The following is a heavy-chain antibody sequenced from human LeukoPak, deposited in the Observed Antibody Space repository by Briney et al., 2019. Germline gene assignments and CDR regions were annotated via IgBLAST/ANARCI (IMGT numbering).Heavy chain of an antibody. V-gene: IGHV4-59*01. CDR2: IYYIGST. Sequence: SETLSLTCTVSGGSISSDYSSWIRQPPGKGLEWIGYIYYIGSTNYNPSLKSRITISVDTSKSHFSLKLSSVTAADTAVYYCARVVGATGSSDYWGQGTLVTVSS. CDR3: ARVVGATGSSDY. D-gene: IGHD1-26*01. CDR1: GGSISSDY. J-gene: IGHJ4*02.